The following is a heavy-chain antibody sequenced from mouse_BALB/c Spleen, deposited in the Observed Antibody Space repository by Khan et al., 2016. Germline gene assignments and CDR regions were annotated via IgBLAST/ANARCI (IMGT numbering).Heavy chain of an antibody. CDR2: IHPSDSDT. V-gene: IGHV1-74*01. Sequence: QVQLQQPGAELVRPGASVKLSCKASGYSFTSYWMNWVKQRPGQGLEWIGIIHPSDSDTTLNQKFKDKATLTVDKSSSTTYMQLSSPTSEDSAVYYCARSGYGHHPCYAMDYWGQGTSVTVSS. J-gene: IGHJ4*01. D-gene: IGHD3-1*01. CDR1: GYSFTSYW. CDR3: ARSGYGHHPCYAMDY.